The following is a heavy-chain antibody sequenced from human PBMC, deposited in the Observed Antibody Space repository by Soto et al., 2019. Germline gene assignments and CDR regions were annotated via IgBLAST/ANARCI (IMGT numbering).Heavy chain of an antibody. J-gene: IGHJ6*02. V-gene: IGHV3-33*01. CDR3: ARASGYSYGYNYYGMYV. D-gene: IGHD5-18*01. CDR2: IWYDGSNK. Sequence: GGSLRLSCAASGFTFSSYGMHWVRQAPGKGLEWAAVIWYDGSNKYYADSVKGRFTISRDNSKNTLYLQMNSLRAEDTAVYYCARASGYSYGYNYYGMYVWGQGRPVTVSS. CDR1: GFTFSSYG.